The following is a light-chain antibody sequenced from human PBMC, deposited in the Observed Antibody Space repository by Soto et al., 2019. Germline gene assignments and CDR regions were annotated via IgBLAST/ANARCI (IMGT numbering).Light chain of an antibody. CDR1: SSDVGGYNY. Sequence: QSALTQPRSGSGSPGQSVTISCTGTSSDVGGYNYVTWYQQQPGKAPQLMIYDVSKRPPGVPDRFSGSKSGNTASLTISGLQAEDEADYYCCSYVGSYTYVFGSGTKLTVL. CDR2: DVS. V-gene: IGLV2-11*01. J-gene: IGLJ1*01. CDR3: CSYVGSYTYV.